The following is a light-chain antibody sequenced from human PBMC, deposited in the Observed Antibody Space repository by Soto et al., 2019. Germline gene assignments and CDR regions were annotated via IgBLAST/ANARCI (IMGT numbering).Light chain of an antibody. CDR3: QAYDSTLSGSGV. V-gene: IGLV1-40*01. CDR1: SANIGAGYD. CDR2: ANS. Sequence: QAVVTQPPSVSGAPGQRVTISCTGNSANIGAGYDVHWYQQVPGTAPKLLIFANSDRPSGVPDRFSGSKSGTSATLAITGLQADDEADYYCQAYDSTLSGSGVFGGGTKLTVL. J-gene: IGLJ3*02.